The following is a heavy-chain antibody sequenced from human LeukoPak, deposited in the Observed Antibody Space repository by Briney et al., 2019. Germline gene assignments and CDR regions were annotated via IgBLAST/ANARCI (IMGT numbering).Heavy chain of an antibody. CDR1: GGSISSGDYY. Sequence: SQTLSLTCTVSGGSISSGDYYWSWIRQPPGKVLEWIGYSYYSGSTYYNPSLKSRITISVNTSKNQFSLKLSSVTAADTAVYYCARTPWGNRGIYYMDVWGKGPTVTVSS. V-gene: IGHV4-30-4*08. D-gene: IGHD3-16*01. CDR2: SYYSGST. J-gene: IGHJ6*03. CDR3: ARTPWGNRGIYYMDV.